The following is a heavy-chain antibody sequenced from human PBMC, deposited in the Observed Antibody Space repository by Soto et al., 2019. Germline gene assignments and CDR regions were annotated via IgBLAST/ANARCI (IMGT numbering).Heavy chain of an antibody. J-gene: IGHJ4*02. CDR2: IIPILGIA. CDR1: GGTFSSYT. D-gene: IGHD6-19*01. CDR3: ARGDEGIAVAGTDFDY. V-gene: IGHV1-69*02. Sequence: QVQLVQSGAEVKKPGSSVKVSCKASGGTFSSYTISWVRQAPGQGLEWMGRIIPILGIANYAQKFQGRVTITADKPTSTAYMELSSLRSEDTAVYYCARGDEGIAVAGTDFDYWGQGTLVTVSS.